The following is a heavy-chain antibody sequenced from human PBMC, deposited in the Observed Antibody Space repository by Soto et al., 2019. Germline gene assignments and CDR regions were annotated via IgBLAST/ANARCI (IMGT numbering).Heavy chain of an antibody. Sequence: ASVKVSCKASGYTFTRSGISWVRQAPGQGPEWMGWISSYNGDTNYAQTFQGRVTMITDTSTSTAYMELRSLRSDDTAVYYCAREGVAPYYYYGMDVWGQGTPVTAP. V-gene: IGHV1-18*01. CDR1: GYTFTRSG. CDR3: AREGVAPYYYYGMDV. D-gene: IGHD5-12*01. J-gene: IGHJ6*02. CDR2: ISSYNGDT.